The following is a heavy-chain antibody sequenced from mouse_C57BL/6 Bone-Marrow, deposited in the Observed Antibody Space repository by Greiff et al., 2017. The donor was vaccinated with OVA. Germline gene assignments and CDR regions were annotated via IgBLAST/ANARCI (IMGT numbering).Heavy chain of an antibody. CDR3: ARSAGADYYAMDY. D-gene: IGHD6-1*01. CDR1: GFNIKDYY. Sequence: VHVKQSGAELVKPGASVKLSCTASGFNIKDYYMHWVKQRPEQGLEWIGRIDPEDGETKYAPKFQGKATITADTSSNTAYLQLSSLTSEDTAVYYCARSAGADYYAMDYWGQGTSVTVSS. J-gene: IGHJ4*01. CDR2: IDPEDGET. V-gene: IGHV14-2*01.